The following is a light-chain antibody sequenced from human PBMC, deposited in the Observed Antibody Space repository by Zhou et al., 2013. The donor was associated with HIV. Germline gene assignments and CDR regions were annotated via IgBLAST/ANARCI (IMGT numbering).Light chain of an antibody. CDR2: LGS. V-gene: IGKV2-28*01. CDR3: MQSLDSPH. Sequence: DIVMTQSPLSLPVTPGEPASISCRSSQSLLDNDGNAYLDWFLQKPGQSPQLLIYLGSNRASGVPDRFSGSGSGTEFTLKISRVEAEDVGVYYCMQSLDSPHFGQGTKLEIK. J-gene: IGKJ2*01. CDR1: QSLLDNDGNAY.